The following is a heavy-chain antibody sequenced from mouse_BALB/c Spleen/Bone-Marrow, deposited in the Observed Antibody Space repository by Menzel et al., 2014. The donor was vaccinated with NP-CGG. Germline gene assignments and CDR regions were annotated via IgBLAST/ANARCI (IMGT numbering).Heavy chain of an antibody. CDR2: IYPGSGNT. D-gene: IGHD2-2*01. V-gene: IGHV1-77*01. J-gene: IGHJ3*01. Sequence: QVQLKQSGAELARPGASVKLSCKASGYTFTDYYINWVKQRTGQGLEWIGEIYPGSGNTYYNEKFKGKATLTADKSSSTAYMQLSSLTSEDSAVYFCARSRGYAWFAYWGQGTLVTASA. CDR1: GYTFTDYY. CDR3: ARSRGYAWFAY.